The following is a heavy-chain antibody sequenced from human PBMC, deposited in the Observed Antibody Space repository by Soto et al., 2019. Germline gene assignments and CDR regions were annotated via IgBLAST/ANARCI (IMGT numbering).Heavy chain of an antibody. CDR1: GFTFSSYS. Sequence: GGSLRLSCAASGFTFSSYSMNWVRQAPGKGLEWVSYISSSSTIYYADSVKGRFTISRDNAKNSLYLQMNSLRDEDTAVYYCARELSSYATAGMDYYYYYGMDVWGQGTTVTVSS. CDR3: ARELSSYATAGMDYYYYYGMDV. J-gene: IGHJ6*02. V-gene: IGHV3-48*02. D-gene: IGHD2-2*01. CDR2: ISSSSTI.